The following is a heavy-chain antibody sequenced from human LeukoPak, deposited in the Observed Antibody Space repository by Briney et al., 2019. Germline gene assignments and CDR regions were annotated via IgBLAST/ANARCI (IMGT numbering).Heavy chain of an antibody. V-gene: IGHV3-7*01. Sequence: GGSLRLSCAASGFTLSSYWMSWVRQAPGKGLEWVANIKEDGSEKYYADSVKGRFTISRDNAKNSLHLQMNSLRAEDTAVYYCARWNWFPDYWGQGTLVTVSS. CDR3: ARWNWFPDY. D-gene: IGHD1-7*01. CDR1: GFTLSSYW. CDR2: IKEDGSEK. J-gene: IGHJ4*02.